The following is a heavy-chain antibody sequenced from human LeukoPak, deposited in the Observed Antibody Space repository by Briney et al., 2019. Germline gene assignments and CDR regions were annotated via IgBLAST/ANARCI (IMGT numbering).Heavy chain of an antibody. Sequence: SETLSLTCTVSGGSISSYYWSWIRQPPGKGLEWIGHIYGSGSTNYNPSLKSRVTLSVDTSKNQFSLKLSSVTAADTAVYYCARVKKNYFDYWGQGTLVTVSS. CDR2: IYGSGST. CDR1: GGSISSYY. V-gene: IGHV4-59*01. CDR3: ARVKKNYFDY. J-gene: IGHJ4*02.